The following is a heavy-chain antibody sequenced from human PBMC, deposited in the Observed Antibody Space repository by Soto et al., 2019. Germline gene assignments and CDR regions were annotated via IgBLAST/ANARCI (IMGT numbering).Heavy chain of an antibody. J-gene: IGHJ5*02. D-gene: IGHD3-3*01. CDR1: GGSFSGYY. Sequence: PSETLSLTCAVYGGSFSGYYWSWIRQPPGKGLEWIGEINHSGSTNYNPSLKSRVTISVDTSKNQFSLKLSSVTAADTAVYYCARSAHGRFDPWGQGTLVTVSS. V-gene: IGHV4-34*01. CDR2: INHSGST. CDR3: ARSAHGRFDP.